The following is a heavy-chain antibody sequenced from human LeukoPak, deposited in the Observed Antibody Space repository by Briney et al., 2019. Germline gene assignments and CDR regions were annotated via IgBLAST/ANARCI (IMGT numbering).Heavy chain of an antibody. CDR1: GYTFTSYD. V-gene: IGHV1-3*01. Sequence: ASVKVSCKASGYTFTSYDINWVRQAPGQRLEWMGWINAGNGNTKYSQKFQGRVTITRDTSASTAYMELSSLRSEDTAVYYCARAPRGYSSSWYSGSDAFDIWGQGTMVTVSS. CDR2: INAGNGNT. J-gene: IGHJ3*02. CDR3: ARAPRGYSSSWYSGSDAFDI. D-gene: IGHD6-13*01.